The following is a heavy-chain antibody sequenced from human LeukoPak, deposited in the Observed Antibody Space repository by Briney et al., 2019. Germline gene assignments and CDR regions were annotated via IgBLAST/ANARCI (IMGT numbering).Heavy chain of an antibody. CDR2: ISYDGSNK. CDR1: GFTFSSYS. D-gene: IGHD6-13*01. Sequence: GGSLRLSCAASGFTFSSYSMNWVRQAPSKGLEWVAVISYDGSNKYYADSVKGRFTISRDNSKNTLYLQMNSLRAEDTAVYYCAREYSSSWYAGLDAFDIWGQGTMVTVSS. J-gene: IGHJ3*02. CDR3: AREYSSSWYAGLDAFDI. V-gene: IGHV3-30*03.